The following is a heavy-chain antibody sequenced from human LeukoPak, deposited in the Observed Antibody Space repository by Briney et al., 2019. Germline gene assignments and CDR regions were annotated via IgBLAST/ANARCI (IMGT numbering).Heavy chain of an antibody. Sequence: PGGPLRLSCAASGFRFSSYGMSWVRQAPGKGLEWVSAISGSGGSTYYADSVKGRFTISRDNSKNTLYLQMNSLRAEDTAVYYCAKDRDGFPDYWGQGTLVTVSS. J-gene: IGHJ4*02. V-gene: IGHV3-23*01. D-gene: IGHD5-24*01. CDR3: AKDRDGFPDY. CDR1: GFRFSSYG. CDR2: ISGSGGST.